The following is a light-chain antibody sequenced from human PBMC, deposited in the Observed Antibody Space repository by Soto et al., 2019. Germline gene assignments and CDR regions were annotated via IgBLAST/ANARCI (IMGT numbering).Light chain of an antibody. J-gene: IGLJ2*01. V-gene: IGLV2-8*01. CDR2: EVS. CDR3: ISYSGSSHVV. CDR1: SSDVGDYNY. Sequence: QSALTQPPSASGSVGQSVTISCTGTSSDVGDYNYVSWYQQYPGKAPQLMIYEVSKRPAGVPDRFSGSKSGNTASLTVSGLQADDEADYYCISYSGSSHVVFGGGTKFTVL.